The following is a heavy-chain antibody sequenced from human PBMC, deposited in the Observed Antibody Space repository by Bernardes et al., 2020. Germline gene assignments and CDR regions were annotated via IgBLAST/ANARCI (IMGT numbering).Heavy chain of an antibody. V-gene: IGHV3-64D*06. D-gene: IGHD6-6*01. Sequence: WGSLRLSCSASGFTFSSYAMHWVRQAPGKGLEYVSAISSNGGSTYYADPVKGRFTISRDNSKNTLYLQMSSLRAEDTAVYYCVKDRSLSRGSSIHFDYWGQGTLVTVSS. CDR2: ISSNGGST. CDR1: GFTFSSYA. CDR3: VKDRSLSRGSSIHFDY. J-gene: IGHJ4*02.